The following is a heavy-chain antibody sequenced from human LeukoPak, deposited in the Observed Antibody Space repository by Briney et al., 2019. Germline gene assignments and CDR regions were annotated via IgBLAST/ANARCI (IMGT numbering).Heavy chain of an antibody. J-gene: IGHJ4*02. D-gene: IGHD6-6*01. CDR1: GFTFSSYA. Sequence: GGSLRLSCAASGFTFSSYAMTWVRQAPGKGLEWVSVISGSAGTTYYADSVKGRFTISRDNSKNTLYLQMSSLRAEDTAVCYCAKMSGYGSSSGRGYYFDYWGQGTLVTVSS. CDR2: ISGSAGTT. CDR3: AKMSGYGSSSGRGYYFDY. V-gene: IGHV3-23*01.